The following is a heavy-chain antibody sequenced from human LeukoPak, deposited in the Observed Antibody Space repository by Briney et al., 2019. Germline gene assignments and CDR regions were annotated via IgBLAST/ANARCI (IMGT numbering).Heavy chain of an antibody. J-gene: IGHJ5*02. CDR1: GFSLTTSGVG. D-gene: IGHD4-23*01. CDR3: PHLLSGSNPGGNRLAP. V-gene: IGHV2-5*02. Sequence: SGPTLLNPTQTLTLTCTFSGFSLTTSGVGVAWIRQPPGKALEWLALIYWDDDQRYRPSLKSRLTITKDSSKTQVFLTMTNMDLANKGTYYCPHLLSGSNPGGNRLAPWGQGPRVTVSS. CDR2: IYWDDDQ.